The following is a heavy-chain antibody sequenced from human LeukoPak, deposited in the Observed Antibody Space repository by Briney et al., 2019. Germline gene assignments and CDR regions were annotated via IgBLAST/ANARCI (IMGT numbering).Heavy chain of an antibody. J-gene: IGHJ4*02. V-gene: IGHV3-74*01. D-gene: IGHD3-16*01. CDR2: VNSDGSGT. Sequence: GGSLRLPCAASGFTFSRYSMHWVRQAPGKGLVWVSHVNSDGSGTDYADSVKGRLTISRDNAKNTLYLQMNSLRVEDTAVYYCVCLGLGGLSLDWGQGTLVTVSS. CDR3: VCLGLGGLSLD. CDR1: GFTFSRYS.